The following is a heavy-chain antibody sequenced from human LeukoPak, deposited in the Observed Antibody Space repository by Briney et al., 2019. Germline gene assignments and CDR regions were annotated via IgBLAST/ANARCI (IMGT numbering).Heavy chain of an antibody. CDR2: IYHSGST. D-gene: IGHD4-23*01. V-gene: IGHV4-38-2*02. CDR3: ARGRYGGNLIEY. J-gene: IGHJ4*02. Sequence: SETLSLTCTVSGYSISSGYYWGWIRQPPGKGLEWVGSIYHSGSTYYNPSLKSRVTISVDTSKNQFSLKLSSVTAADTAVYYCARGRYGGNLIEYWGQGTLVTVSS. CDR1: GYSISSGYY.